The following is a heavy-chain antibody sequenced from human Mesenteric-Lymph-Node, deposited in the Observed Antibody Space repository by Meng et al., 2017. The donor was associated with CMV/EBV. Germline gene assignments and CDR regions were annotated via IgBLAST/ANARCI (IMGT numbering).Heavy chain of an antibody. CDR2: IKQDGSEK. CDR3: ARPVVAGTIMWMTGMDV. J-gene: IGHJ6*02. CDR1: GFTLSSYW. V-gene: IGHV3-7*01. D-gene: IGHD6-19*01. Sequence: GESLKISCAASGFTLSSYWMSWVRQAPGKGLEWVANIKQDGSEKYYVDSVKGRFTISRDNAKNSLYLQMGSLRDEDTAVYYCARPVVAGTIMWMTGMDVWGQGTTVTVSS.